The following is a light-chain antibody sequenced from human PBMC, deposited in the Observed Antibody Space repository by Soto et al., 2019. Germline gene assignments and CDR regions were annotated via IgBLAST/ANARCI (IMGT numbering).Light chain of an antibody. CDR1: SSDVGGYNY. Sequence: QSALTQPASVSGSPGQSITISCTGTSSDVGGYNYVSWYQQNPGKAPKLIIYEVSRRPSGVSSRFSGSKSGNTASLTISGLQAEDEADYYCSSYTSSNTVFGGGTKLTV. CDR3: SSYTSSNTV. V-gene: IGLV2-14*01. J-gene: IGLJ3*02. CDR2: EVS.